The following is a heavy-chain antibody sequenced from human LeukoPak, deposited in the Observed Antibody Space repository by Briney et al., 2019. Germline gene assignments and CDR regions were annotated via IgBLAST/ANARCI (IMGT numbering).Heavy chain of an antibody. CDR3: ATSGYTYGALDI. D-gene: IGHD5-18*01. CDR2: IHPNSGGT. Sequence: ASVKVSCKASGYTFTGYYMHWVRQAPGQGLEWMGWIHPNSGGTNYAQKFQGWVTMTRDTSISTAYMELTRLRSDDTAMHYCATSGYTYGALDIWGQGTMVTVSS. CDR1: GYTFTGYY. V-gene: IGHV1-2*04. J-gene: IGHJ3*02.